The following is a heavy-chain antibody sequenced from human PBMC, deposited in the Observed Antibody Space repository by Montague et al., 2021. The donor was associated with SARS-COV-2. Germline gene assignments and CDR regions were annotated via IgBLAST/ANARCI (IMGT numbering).Heavy chain of an antibody. CDR2: ISTSGST. CDR1: VGSSSTGRYF. J-gene: IGHJ4*02. CDR3: TSGGSKFGSEFDY. V-gene: IGHV4-61*02. Sequence: TLSLTCTVSVGSSSTGRYFWSWIRQPAVKGLEWIVRISTSGSTHYSPSLKSRVTISVDTSKNQFSLKLDSMTAADTALYYCTSGGSKFGSEFDYWGQGTLVTVSS. D-gene: IGHD3-10*01.